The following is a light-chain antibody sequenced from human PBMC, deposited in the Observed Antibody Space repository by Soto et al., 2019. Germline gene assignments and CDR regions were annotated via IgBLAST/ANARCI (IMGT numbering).Light chain of an antibody. CDR2: AVS. CDR1: SGDVGGYNF. CDR3: FSYTSSYTWV. Sequence: QSALTQPASVSGSPGQPITISCTGTSGDVGGYNFVSWYQQHPGRAPKLMIYAVSNRPSGVSNRFSASKSGNTASLTISGLQADDEADYYCFSYTSSYTWVFGGGTKLTVL. V-gene: IGLV2-14*03. J-gene: IGLJ3*02.